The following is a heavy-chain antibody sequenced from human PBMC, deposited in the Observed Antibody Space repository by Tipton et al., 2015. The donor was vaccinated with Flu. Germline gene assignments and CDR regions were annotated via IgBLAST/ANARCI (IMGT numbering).Heavy chain of an antibody. J-gene: IGHJ3*02. CDR2: IYHSGNT. CDR3: VRRTTPILVDVFDI. V-gene: IGHV4-38-2*01. CDR1: GYSISSGYY. D-gene: IGHD2-15*01. Sequence: TLSLTCSVSGYSISSGYYWGWVRRPPGKGLEYLGHIYHSGNTYYNPSFKSRLTMSSDTSTNRLSLKLSSVTAADTAVYFCVRRTTPILVDVFDIWGRGTMVTVSS.